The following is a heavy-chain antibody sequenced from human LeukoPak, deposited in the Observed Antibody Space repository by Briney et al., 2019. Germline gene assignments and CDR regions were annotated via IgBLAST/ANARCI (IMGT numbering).Heavy chain of an antibody. D-gene: IGHD2-21*02. CDR2: VNDSGNP. CDR1: GGSMIVYH. J-gene: IGHJ6*03. V-gene: IGHV4-34*01. Sequence: SETLSLTCAVYGGSMIVYHWTWLPQPPGQGLEGIGDVNDSGNPYYNSSLKSRLTISLETSKNQFSLKLSSVTAADTALYYCARGRFRFIMGVGDHYYIDVWGEGTTVTVSS. CDR3: ARGRFRFIMGVGDHYYIDV.